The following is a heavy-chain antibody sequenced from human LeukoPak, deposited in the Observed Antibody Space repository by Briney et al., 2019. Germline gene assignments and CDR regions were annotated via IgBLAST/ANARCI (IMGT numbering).Heavy chain of an antibody. CDR1: GYTLTELS. V-gene: IGHV1-24*01. Sequence: ASVKVSCKVSGYTLTELSMHWVRQAPGKGLEWMGGFDPEDGETIYAQKFQGRVTMTEDTSTDTAYMELSSLRSEDTAVYYCATTVVGWTGYSYGPPRGYWGQGTLVTVSS. D-gene: IGHD5-18*01. CDR3: ATTVVGWTGYSYGPPRGY. J-gene: IGHJ4*02. CDR2: FDPEDGET.